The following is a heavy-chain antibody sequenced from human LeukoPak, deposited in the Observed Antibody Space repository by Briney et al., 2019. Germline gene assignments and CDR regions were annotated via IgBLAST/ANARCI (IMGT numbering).Heavy chain of an antibody. D-gene: IGHD3-10*01. V-gene: IGHV3-30*02. Sequence: GGSLRLSCAASGFTFSSYGMHWVRQAPGKGLEWVAFIRYDGSNKYYADSVKGRFTISRDNSKNTLYLQMNSLRAEDTAVYYCAKDRGTPPEYYFDYWGQGTLVTVSS. J-gene: IGHJ4*02. CDR1: GFTFSSYG. CDR3: AKDRGTPPEYYFDY. CDR2: IRYDGSNK.